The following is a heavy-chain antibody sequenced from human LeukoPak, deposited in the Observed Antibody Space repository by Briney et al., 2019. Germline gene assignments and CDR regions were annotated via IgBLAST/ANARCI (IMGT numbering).Heavy chain of an antibody. D-gene: IGHD6-13*01. CDR3: ARGEDESSSWPDY. V-gene: IGHV3-30-3*01. J-gene: IGHJ4*02. Sequence: PGGSLRLSCAASGFTFSSYAMHWVRQAPGKGLEWVAVISYDGSNKYYADSVKGRFTISRDNSKNTLYLQMNSLRAEDTAVYYCARGEDESSSWPDYWGQGTLVTVSS. CDR2: ISYDGSNK. CDR1: GFTFSSYA.